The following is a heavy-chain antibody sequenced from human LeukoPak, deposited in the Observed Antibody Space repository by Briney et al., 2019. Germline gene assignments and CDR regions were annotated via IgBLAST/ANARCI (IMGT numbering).Heavy chain of an antibody. Sequence: ASVKVSCKASGYTFTGYYMHWVRQAPGQGLEWMGWINPNSGGTNYAQKFQGRVTMTRDTSISTAYMELSRLRSDDTAVYYCARDCSSTSCYTGGLDYWGQGTLVTVSS. V-gene: IGHV1-2*02. CDR2: INPNSGGT. J-gene: IGHJ4*02. CDR1: GYTFTGYY. CDR3: ARDCSSTSCYTGGLDY. D-gene: IGHD2-2*02.